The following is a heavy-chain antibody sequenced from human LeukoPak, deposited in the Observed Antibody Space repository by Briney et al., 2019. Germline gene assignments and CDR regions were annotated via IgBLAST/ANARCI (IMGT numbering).Heavy chain of an antibody. D-gene: IGHD2-2*01. CDR2: INHSGST. J-gene: IGHJ5*02. Sequence: PSETLSLTCAVYGGSLSGYYWSWIRQPPGKGLEWIGEINHSGSTNYNPSLKSRVTISVDTSKNQFSLKLSSVTAADTAVYYCARTTEDCSSTSCYQYWFDPWGQGTLVTVSS. CDR3: ARTTEDCSSTSCYQYWFDP. V-gene: IGHV4-34*01. CDR1: GGSLSGYY.